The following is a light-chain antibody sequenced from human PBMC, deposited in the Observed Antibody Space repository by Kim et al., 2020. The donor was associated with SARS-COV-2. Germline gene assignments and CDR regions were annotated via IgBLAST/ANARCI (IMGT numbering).Light chain of an antibody. Sequence: GQSVTISCTGTSSDVGSYNRVSWYQHPPGTAPKLMIYEVSNRPSGVPDRFSGSKSGNTASLTISGLQAEDEADYYCSSYTSSSTVVFGGGTQLTVL. CDR1: SSDVGSYNR. V-gene: IGLV2-18*02. CDR3: SSYTSSSTVV. J-gene: IGLJ2*01. CDR2: EVS.